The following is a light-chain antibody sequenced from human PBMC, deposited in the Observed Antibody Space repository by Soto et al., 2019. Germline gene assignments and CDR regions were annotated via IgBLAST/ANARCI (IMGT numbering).Light chain of an antibody. V-gene: IGKV3-11*01. CDR3: QQRSNWPRT. CDR2: DVS. J-gene: IGKJ1*01. Sequence: EIVLPQSPATLSFSPGERATLSCRSSQSVSSYLIWYQQLPGQAPRLLMYDVSNRATGIPARFSGSGSGTDFTLTISSLEPEDLAVYYCQQRSNWPRTFGQGTKVDIK. CDR1: QSVSSY.